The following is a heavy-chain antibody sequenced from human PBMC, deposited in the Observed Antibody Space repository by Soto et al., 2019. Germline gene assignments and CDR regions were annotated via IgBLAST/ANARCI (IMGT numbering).Heavy chain of an antibody. CDR1: GFTFSDYY. D-gene: IGHD2-2*01. J-gene: IGHJ4*02. CDR3: AREGCISTSCRVLDY. CDR2: ISSSGSTI. V-gene: IGHV3-11*01. Sequence: GGSLRLSCAASGFTFSDYYMSWIRQAPGKGLEWVSYISSSGSTIYYADSVKGRFTISRDNAKNSLYLQMNSLRAEDTAVYYYAREGCISTSCRVLDYWGQGTLVTVSS.